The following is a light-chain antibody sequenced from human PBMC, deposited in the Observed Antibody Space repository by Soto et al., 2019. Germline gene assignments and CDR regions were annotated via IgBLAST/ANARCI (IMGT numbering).Light chain of an antibody. CDR3: QQYGSSPQT. CDR2: GAS. V-gene: IGKV3-20*01. J-gene: IGKJ1*01. CDR1: QSVSNNY. Sequence: EIVLTQSPGTLSLSPGEGATLSCRASQSVSNNYLAWYQQKPGQAPRLLIYGASNRATGIPDRFSGSGSGTDFTLTISRLEPEDFAMYYCQQYGSSPQTFGQGTKVDIK.